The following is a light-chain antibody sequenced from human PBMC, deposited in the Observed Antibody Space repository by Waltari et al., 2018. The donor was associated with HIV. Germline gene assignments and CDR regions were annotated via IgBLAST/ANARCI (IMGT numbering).Light chain of an antibody. Sequence: QSALTQPPSASGSLGQSVTISCTGSSRDIGAYDSVAWFQQHPRSAPKLLLYEVTRRPSTASARFSGYRSGSTAFLTVAGLQPDDEATYFCSSYGDSLRVLFGGGTNVTVL. V-gene: IGLV2-8*01. J-gene: IGLJ3*02. CDR1: SRDIGAYDS. CDR3: SSYGDSLRVL. CDR2: EVT.